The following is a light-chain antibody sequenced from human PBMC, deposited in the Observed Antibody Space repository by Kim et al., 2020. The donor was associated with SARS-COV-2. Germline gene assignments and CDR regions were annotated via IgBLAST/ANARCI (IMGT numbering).Light chain of an antibody. V-gene: IGLV3-19*01. CDR2: DEN. J-gene: IGLJ1*01. Sequence: AVGQTVRIRCQGDRLRKAYASWYQQKPGQAPILVMSDENARPSGVPDRFSGSSSGSTASLTITGAQAEDEADYYCCSRDSSAKDYVFGTGTKVTVL. CDR1: RLRKAY. CDR3: CSRDSSAKDYV.